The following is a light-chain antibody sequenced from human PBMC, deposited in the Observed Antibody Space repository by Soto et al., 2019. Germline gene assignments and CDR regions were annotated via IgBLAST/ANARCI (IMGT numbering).Light chain of an antibody. CDR1: SSNIGSNT. CDR2: SND. Sequence: QSALTQPPSASGTPGQRVTISCSGSSSNIGSNTVNWYQQLPGTAPKLLIYSNDQRPSGVPDRFSGSKSGTSASLAISGLQSEDEADYYCAPWDDSLNGVVFGGGTKLTVL. J-gene: IGLJ2*01. V-gene: IGLV1-44*01. CDR3: APWDDSLNGVV.